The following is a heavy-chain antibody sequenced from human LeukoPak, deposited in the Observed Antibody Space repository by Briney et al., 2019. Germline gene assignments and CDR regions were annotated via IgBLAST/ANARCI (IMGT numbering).Heavy chain of an antibody. CDR1: GGSISSYY. J-gene: IGHJ4*02. Sequence: SEALSLTCTVSGGSISSYYWSWIRQPPGKGLEWIGYIYYSGSTNYNPSLKSRVTISVDTSKNQFSLKLSSVTAADTAVYYCARVSGMYYFDYWGQGTLVTVSS. V-gene: IGHV4-59*01. CDR3: ARVSGMYYFDY. CDR2: IYYSGST.